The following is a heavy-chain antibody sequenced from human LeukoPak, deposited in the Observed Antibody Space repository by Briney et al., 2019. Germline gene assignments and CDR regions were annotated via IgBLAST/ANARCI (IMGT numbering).Heavy chain of an antibody. D-gene: IGHD2-2*01. CDR2: IYPGDPDT. V-gene: IGHV5-51*01. CDR1: GYSFTSYW. J-gene: IGHJ4*02. Sequence: GESLKISCKGSGYSFTSYWIGWVRQMPGKGLEWMGFIYPGDPDTRYSPSFQGQVTISANKSISTAYLQWSSLKASDTAIYYCTRTGNDQYYFDYWGQGTLVTVSS. CDR3: TRTGNDQYYFDY.